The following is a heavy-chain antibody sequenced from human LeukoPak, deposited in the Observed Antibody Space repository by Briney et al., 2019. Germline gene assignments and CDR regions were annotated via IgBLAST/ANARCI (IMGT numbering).Heavy chain of an antibody. V-gene: IGHV3-9*01. J-gene: IGHJ4*02. D-gene: IGHD3-16*01. CDR2: ISWNSGSI. Sequence: GRSLRLSCAASRFTFDDYDMHWVRQAPGKGLEWVSDISWNSGSIGYADSVKGRFTISRDNAKNSLYLQMNSLRAEDTALYYCAKDGTPYDYIWGSYGDYWGQGTLVTVSS. CDR3: AKDGTPYDYIWGSYGDY. CDR1: RFTFDDYD.